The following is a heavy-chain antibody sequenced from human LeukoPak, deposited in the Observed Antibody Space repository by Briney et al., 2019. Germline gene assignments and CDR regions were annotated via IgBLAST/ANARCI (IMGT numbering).Heavy chain of an antibody. CDR3: ARALFPRWLQSGFDP. CDR2: IYTSGST. CDR1: GGSISSGSYY. V-gene: IGHV4-61*02. D-gene: IGHD5-24*01. Sequence: SETLSLTCTVSGGSISSGSYYWSWIRQPAGKGLEWIGRIYTSGSTNYNPSLKSRVTISVDTSKNQFSLKLSSVTAADTAVYYCARALFPRWLQSGFDPWGQGTLVTVSS. J-gene: IGHJ5*02.